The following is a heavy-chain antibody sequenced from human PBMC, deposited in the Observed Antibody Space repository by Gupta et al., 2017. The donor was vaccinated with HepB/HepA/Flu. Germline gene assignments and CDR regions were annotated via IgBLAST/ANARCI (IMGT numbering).Heavy chain of an antibody. CDR1: GFTFSSYG. CDR3: AKNDYGFWFAP. D-gene: IGHD4/OR15-4a*01. Sequence: EVQLLESGGGSVQPGGSLRLSCAASGFTFSSYGMSWVRQAPGKGLEWVSSIRDSGVGTYYADSVKDRFTISRDNSKNTVYLQMSSLRAEDTAVYYCAKNDYGFWFAPWGQGTLVTVSS. V-gene: IGHV3-23*01. CDR2: IRDSGVGT. J-gene: IGHJ5*02.